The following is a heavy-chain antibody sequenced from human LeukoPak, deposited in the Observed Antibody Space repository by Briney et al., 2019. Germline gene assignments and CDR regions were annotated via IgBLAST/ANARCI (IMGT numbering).Heavy chain of an antibody. CDR2: ISTSSSNI. CDR3: ARCTTGRTFGSLREIKRSREIDY. Sequence: GGSLRLSCAASGFTFSSYSMNWVRQAPGKGLEWVSSISTSSSNIYYADSVKGRFTISRDNAKNSLYLQMNSLRVEDTAVYYCARCTTGRTFGSLREIKRSREIDYWGQGTLVTVSS. V-gene: IGHV3-21*01. J-gene: IGHJ4*02. D-gene: IGHD1-1*01. CDR1: GFTFSSYS.